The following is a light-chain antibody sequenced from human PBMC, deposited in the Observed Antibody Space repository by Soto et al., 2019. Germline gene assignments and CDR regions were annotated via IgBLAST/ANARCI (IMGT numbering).Light chain of an antibody. J-gene: IGLJ1*01. V-gene: IGLV2-14*01. CDR3: VSYTSRSTYV. Sequence: QPALTQPASLSGSPGQSITISCTGTSSDVGGYIWVSWYQHHPGKAPKLVIYDVYQRPSGVSSRFSGSKSGNTAFLTISGLQTEDEADYYCVSYTSRSTYVFGSGTKVTVL. CDR2: DVY. CDR1: SSDVGGYIW.